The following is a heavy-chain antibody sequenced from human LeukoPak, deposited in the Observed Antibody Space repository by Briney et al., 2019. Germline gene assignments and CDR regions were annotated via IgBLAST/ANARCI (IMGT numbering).Heavy chain of an antibody. Sequence: PSETLSLTCTVSGGSISSGDYYWSWIRQPPGKGLEWIGYIYYSGSTYYNPSLKSRVTISVDTSKNQFSLKLSSVTAADTAVYYCAREGGGYRNFDYWGQGTLVAVSS. V-gene: IGHV4-30-4*08. CDR1: GGSISSGDYY. CDR3: AREGGGYRNFDY. J-gene: IGHJ4*02. CDR2: IYYSGST. D-gene: IGHD1-26*01.